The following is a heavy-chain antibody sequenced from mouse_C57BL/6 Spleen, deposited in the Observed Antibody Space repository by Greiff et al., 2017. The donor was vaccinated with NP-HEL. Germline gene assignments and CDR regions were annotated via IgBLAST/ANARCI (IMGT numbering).Heavy chain of an antibody. D-gene: IGHD2-4*01. CDR3: ARGIYYDYNYAMDY. V-gene: IGHV5-16*01. Sequence: EVKLEESEGGLVQPGSSMKLSCTASGFTFSDYYMAWVRQVPEKGLEWVANINYDGSSTYYLDSLKSRFIISRDNAKNILYLQMSSLKSEDTATYYCARGIYYDYNYAMDYWGQGTSVTVSS. J-gene: IGHJ4*01. CDR2: INYDGSST. CDR1: GFTFSDYY.